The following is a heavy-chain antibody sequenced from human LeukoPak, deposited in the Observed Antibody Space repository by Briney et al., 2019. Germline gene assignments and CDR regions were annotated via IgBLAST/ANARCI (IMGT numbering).Heavy chain of an antibody. J-gene: IGHJ5*02. CDR3: ARGRAVLLWFGESRNGWFDP. Sequence: GSLRLSCAASGFTFSSYWMSWVRQAPGKGLEWIGEINHSGSTNYNPSLKSRVTISVDTSKNQFSLKLSSVTAADTAVYYCARGRAVLLWFGESRNGWFDPWGQGTLVTVSS. V-gene: IGHV4-34*01. CDR1: GFTFSSYW. D-gene: IGHD3-10*01. CDR2: INHSGST.